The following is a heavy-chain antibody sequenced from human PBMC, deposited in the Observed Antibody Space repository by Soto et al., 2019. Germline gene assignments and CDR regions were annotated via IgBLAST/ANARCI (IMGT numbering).Heavy chain of an antibody. CDR3: ARGDIVAIFGMDV. Sequence: QVQLVQSGAEVKKPGASVKVSCKASGYTFTSYYMHWVRQAPGQGLGWVGIINPSGGSTTYAQKFQGRVTMTRNTSTSTVYMEVSSLRSEDTAVYYCARGDIVAIFGMDVWGQGTTVTVSS. CDR2: INPSGGST. J-gene: IGHJ6*02. CDR1: GYTFTSYY. D-gene: IGHD5-12*01. V-gene: IGHV1-46*01.